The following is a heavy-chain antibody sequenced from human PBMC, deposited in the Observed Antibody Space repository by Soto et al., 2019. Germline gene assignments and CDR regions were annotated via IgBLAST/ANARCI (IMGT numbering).Heavy chain of an antibody. CDR3: AKDFYSSSGYRAFDI. CDR2: ISYDGSNK. CDR1: GFTFSSNG. J-gene: IGHJ3*02. D-gene: IGHD6-13*01. V-gene: IGHV3-30*18. Sequence: QVQLVESGGGVVQPGRSLRLSCAASGFTFSSNGMHWVRQAPGKGLEWVAVISYDGSNKYYADSVKGRFTISRDKSKNTVYLQMNSVRAEDTAVYYCAKDFYSSSGYRAFDIWRQGTMVTVSS.